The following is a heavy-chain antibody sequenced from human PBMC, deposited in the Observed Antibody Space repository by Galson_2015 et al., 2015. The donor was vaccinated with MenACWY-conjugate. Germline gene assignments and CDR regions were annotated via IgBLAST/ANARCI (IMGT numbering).Heavy chain of an antibody. CDR1: GSSFPTYW. Sequence: QSGAEVKKSGESLKISCQGSGSSFPTYWIAWVRQMPGRGLEWVGLISPGDSNTRYSPSFQGQVTISADKSISTAYLQWSSLKASDPAMYYCARHPPGGRGLDVWGQGTTVTVSS. J-gene: IGHJ6*02. CDR3: ARHPPGGRGLDV. V-gene: IGHV5-51*01. D-gene: IGHD1-26*01. CDR2: ISPGDSNT.